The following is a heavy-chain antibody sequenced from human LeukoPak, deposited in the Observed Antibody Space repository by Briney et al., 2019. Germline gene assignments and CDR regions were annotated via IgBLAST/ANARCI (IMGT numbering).Heavy chain of an antibody. CDR2: INNNGSIT. CDR1: GFTFNSYW. Sequence: GGSLRLSCAASGFTFNSYWMPWVRQAPGKGLVWVSRINNNGSITNYADSVKGRFTISRDNAKNTLYLQMHSLRAEDTAVYYCARAYYDSSGRYFDYWGQGTLVTVSS. CDR3: ARAYYDSSGRYFDY. V-gene: IGHV3-74*01. D-gene: IGHD3-22*01. J-gene: IGHJ4*02.